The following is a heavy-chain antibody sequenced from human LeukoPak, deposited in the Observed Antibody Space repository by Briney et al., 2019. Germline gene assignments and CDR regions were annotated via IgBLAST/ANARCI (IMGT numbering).Heavy chain of an antibody. D-gene: IGHD2-2*01. CDR3: ARGGCSSTSCSFGMDV. CDR1: GGTFSSYA. CDR2: IIPIFGTA. V-gene: IGHV1-69*05. Sequence: SVKVSRKASGGTFSSYAISWVRQAPGQGLEWMGGIIPIFGTANYAQKFQGRVTITTDESTSTAYMELSSLRSEDTAVYYCARGGCSSTSCSFGMDVWGQGTTVTVSS. J-gene: IGHJ6*02.